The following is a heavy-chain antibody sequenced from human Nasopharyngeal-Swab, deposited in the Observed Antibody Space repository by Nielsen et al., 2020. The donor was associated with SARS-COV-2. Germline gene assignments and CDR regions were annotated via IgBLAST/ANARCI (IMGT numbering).Heavy chain of an antibody. V-gene: IGHV3-21*01. CDR1: GFTFSSYS. J-gene: IGHJ6*02. D-gene: IGHD5-12*01. CDR3: ARASGYDFGYYYGMDV. CDR2: ISSSSSYI. Sequence: GESLKISCAASGFTFSSYSMNWVRQAPGKGLEWVSSISSSSSYIYYADSVKGRFTISRDNAKNSLYLQMDSLRAEDTAVYYRARASGYDFGYYYGMDVWGQGTTVTVSS.